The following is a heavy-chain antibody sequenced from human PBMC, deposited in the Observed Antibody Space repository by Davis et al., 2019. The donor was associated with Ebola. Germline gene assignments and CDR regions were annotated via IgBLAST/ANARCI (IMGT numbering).Heavy chain of an antibody. CDR3: ARSRHFDY. Sequence: PAGSLSLSCGASGVIFSNYSMNWVRQAPGKGLEWVSSISATSSYIFYADSVKARFSISRDNAKNSLYLQMNSLRAEDTAVYYCARSRHFDYWGQGIVVTVSS. CDR2: ISATSSYI. CDR1: GVIFSNYS. D-gene: IGHD6-6*01. V-gene: IGHV3-21*01. J-gene: IGHJ4*02.